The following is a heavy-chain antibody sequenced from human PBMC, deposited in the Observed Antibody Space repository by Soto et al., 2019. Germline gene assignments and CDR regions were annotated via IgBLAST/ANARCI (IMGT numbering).Heavy chain of an antibody. Sequence: SVKVSCKASGGTFSSYAISWVRQAPGQGLEWMGGIIPIFGTANYAQKFQGRVTITADESTSTAYMELSSLRSEDTAVYYCAREGYYDSSGYSTPFDYWGQGTLVTVSS. J-gene: IGHJ4*02. CDR1: GGTFSSYA. D-gene: IGHD3-22*01. CDR2: IIPIFGTA. V-gene: IGHV1-69*13. CDR3: AREGYYDSSGYSTPFDY.